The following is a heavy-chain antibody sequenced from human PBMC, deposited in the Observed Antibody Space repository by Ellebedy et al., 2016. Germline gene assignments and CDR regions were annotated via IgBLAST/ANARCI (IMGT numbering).Heavy chain of an antibody. D-gene: IGHD6-19*01. CDR3: AKGYSSSDY. J-gene: IGHJ4*02. CDR2: ISYDGSNK. CDR1: GFTFSSYA. Sequence: GGSLRLSXAASGFTFSSYAMHWVRQAPGKGLEWVTLISYDGSNKYYADSVKGRFTISRDNSKNTLYLQMNSLRAEDTAVYYCAKGYSSSDYWGQGTLVTVSS. V-gene: IGHV3-30*18.